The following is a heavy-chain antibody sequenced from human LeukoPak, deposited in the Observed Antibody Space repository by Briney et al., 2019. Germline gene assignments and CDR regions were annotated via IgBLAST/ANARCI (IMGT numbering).Heavy chain of an antibody. CDR1: GVSVSDGRYY. CDR2: KYYSGSA. CDR3: ATPYCSGISCLDVFNM. Sequence: KSSETLSLTCNVSGVSVSDGRYYWTWIPQHPGKGLEWIGYKYYSGSAKYNLSLKSRLTISIDTSTNQISLQLISVTAADAATYYCATPYCSGISCLDVFNMWGQGTKVTVSS. V-gene: IGHV4-31*03. J-gene: IGHJ3*02. D-gene: IGHD2-2*01.